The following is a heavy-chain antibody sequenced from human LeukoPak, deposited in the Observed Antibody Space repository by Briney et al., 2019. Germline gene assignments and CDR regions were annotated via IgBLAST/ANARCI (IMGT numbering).Heavy chain of an antibody. Sequence: GGSLRLSCAASGFTVGSNFMSWVRQAPGKGLEWVSVIHSGGDTYYADSVIGRFSISRDNSKNTLYLQMNSLRSEDTAVYYRWLHYGLDVWGQGTTVTVSS. D-gene: IGHD5-12*01. V-gene: IGHV3-53*01. J-gene: IGHJ6*02. CDR3: WLHYGLDV. CDR2: IHSGGDT. CDR1: GFTVGSNF.